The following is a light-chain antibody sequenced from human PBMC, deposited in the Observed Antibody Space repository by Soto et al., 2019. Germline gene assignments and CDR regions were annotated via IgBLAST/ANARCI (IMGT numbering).Light chain of an antibody. Sequence: QSVLTQPPSASGTPGQRVTISCSGSRSNIGTNYVYWYQQLPGTAPKVLIYSNSHRPSGVPDRFSASKSGTSASLATSGLRSEDEADYYCAAWDDSLSGVVFGGGTKLTVL. CDR3: AAWDDSLSGVV. J-gene: IGLJ2*01. V-gene: IGLV1-47*02. CDR2: SNS. CDR1: RSNIGTNY.